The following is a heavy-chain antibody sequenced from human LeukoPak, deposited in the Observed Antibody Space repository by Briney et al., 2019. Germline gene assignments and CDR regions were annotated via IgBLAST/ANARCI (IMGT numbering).Heavy chain of an antibody. J-gene: IGHJ4*02. V-gene: IGHV1-18*01. CDR3: ARDLRYSGSYPPLDY. Sequence: GASVKVSCKASGYTYTSYGISWVRQAPGQGLEWMGWISAYNGNTNYAQKLQGRVTMTTDTSTSTAYMELRSLRSDDTAVYYCARDLRYSGSYPPLDYWGQGTLVTVSS. CDR2: ISAYNGNT. CDR1: GYTYTSYG. D-gene: IGHD1-26*01.